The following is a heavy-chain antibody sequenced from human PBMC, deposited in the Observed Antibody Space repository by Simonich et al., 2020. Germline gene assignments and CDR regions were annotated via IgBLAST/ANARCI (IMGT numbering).Heavy chain of an antibody. Sequence: QVQLVQPGAEVKKPGASVKVSCKASGYTFTGYYMHWVRQAPGQWLQGRGWINPNSGGQNYAQKVQGRVTMTRDTSISTAYRELSRLRSDDTAVYDCARARLYSSSHAFDIWGQGTMVTVSS. CDR3: ARARLYSSSHAFDI. CDR1: GYTFTGYY. D-gene: IGHD6-6*01. CDR2: INPNSGGQ. J-gene: IGHJ3*02. V-gene: IGHV1-2*02.